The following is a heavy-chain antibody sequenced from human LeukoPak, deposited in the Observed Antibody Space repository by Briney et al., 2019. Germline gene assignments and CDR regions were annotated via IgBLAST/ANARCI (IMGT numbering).Heavy chain of an antibody. CDR1: GYSLTALS. V-gene: IGHV1-24*01. D-gene: IGHD6-19*01. CDR3: ARDSSGWYDFDY. J-gene: IGHJ4*02. Sequence: ASVKVSCKVSGYSLTALSMHWVRQAPGKGLEWMGGFDPEVGKTMYAEKLDGRLTVTDDTSTDTAYMQLSSLRLEDTAVYYCARDSSGWYDFDYWGQGTLVTVSS. CDR2: FDPEVGKT.